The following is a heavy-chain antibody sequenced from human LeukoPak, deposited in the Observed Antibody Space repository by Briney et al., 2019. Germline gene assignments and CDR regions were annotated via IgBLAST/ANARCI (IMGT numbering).Heavy chain of an antibody. CDR2: IYYSGST. CDR1: GCTISSDDYY. CDR3: ARPSSTMVRGVRIVGAFDI. Sequence: SETLSLTCTVSGCTISSDDYYWIWLPQPPGKDLEWIRYIYYSGSTYYKPTLKSRVTISVDTSKNQFSLKLSSVTAADAAVYYCARPSSTMVRGVRIVGAFDIWGQGTMVTVSS. J-gene: IGHJ3*02. V-gene: IGHV4-30-4*01. D-gene: IGHD3-10*01.